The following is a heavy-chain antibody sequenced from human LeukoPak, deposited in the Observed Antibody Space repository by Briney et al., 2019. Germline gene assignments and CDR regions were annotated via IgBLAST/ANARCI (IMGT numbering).Heavy chain of an antibody. CDR1: GFTFDDYA. Sequence: KTGRSLRLSCAASGFTFDDYAMHWVRQAPGKGPEWVSGISWNSGSIGYADSVKGRFTISRDNAKNSLYLQMNSLRAEDMALYYCAKDKFVGDCSGGSCYSYFDYWGQGTLVTVSS. CDR3: AKDKFVGDCSGGSCYSYFDY. V-gene: IGHV3-9*03. D-gene: IGHD2-15*01. CDR2: ISWNSGSI. J-gene: IGHJ4*02.